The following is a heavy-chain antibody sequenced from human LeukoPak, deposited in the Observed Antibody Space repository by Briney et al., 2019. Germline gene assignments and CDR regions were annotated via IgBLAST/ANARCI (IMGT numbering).Heavy chain of an antibody. J-gene: IGHJ4*02. V-gene: IGHV2-5*01. Sequence: SGPTLVNPTQTLTLTCTFSGFPLSTSGVGVGWIRQPPGKALEWLALIYWNDDRRYSPSLKSRLTITKDTSKNQVVLTMTNMDPVDTATYYCAHSKYSSSWYSVGNTYYFDYWGQGTLVTVSS. CDR1: GFPLSTSGVG. CDR3: AHSKYSSSWYSVGNTYYFDY. D-gene: IGHD6-13*01. CDR2: IYWNDDR.